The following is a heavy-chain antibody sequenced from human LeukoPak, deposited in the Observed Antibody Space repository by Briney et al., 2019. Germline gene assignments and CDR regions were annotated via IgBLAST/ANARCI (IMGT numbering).Heavy chain of an antibody. CDR2: IYYSGST. CDR3: ARERRYSSSWYDY. D-gene: IGHD6-13*01. Sequence: SETLSLTCTVSGGSISSYYWIWIRQPPGKGLEWIGYIYYSGSTNYNPSLKSRVTISVDTSKNQFSLKLSSVTAADTAVYYCARERRYSSSWYDYWGQGTLVTVSS. J-gene: IGHJ4*02. V-gene: IGHV4-59*01. CDR1: GGSISSYY.